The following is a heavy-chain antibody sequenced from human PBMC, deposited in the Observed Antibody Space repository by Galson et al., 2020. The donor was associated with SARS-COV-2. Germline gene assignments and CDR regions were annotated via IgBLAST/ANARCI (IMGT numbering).Heavy chain of an antibody. V-gene: IGHV3-30*04. CDR1: GFTFSNYV. Sequence: GGSLRLSCAASGFTFSNYVMHWVRQAPGKGPEWVAVISSDGSNRYYADSLKGRFTISRDNSKSTLYLQMNSLRAEDTAVYYCARGGEWELPYYFDYCGQGTLVTVSS. CDR2: ISSDGSNR. D-gene: IGHD1-26*01. CDR3: ARGGEWELPYYFDY. J-gene: IGHJ4*02.